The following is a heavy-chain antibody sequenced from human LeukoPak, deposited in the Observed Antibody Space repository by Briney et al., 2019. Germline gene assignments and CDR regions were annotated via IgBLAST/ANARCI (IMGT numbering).Heavy chain of an antibody. CDR1: GYTFTGYY. D-gene: IGHD6-19*01. CDR3: ASYPRYSSSPPFDY. CDR2: INPNTVGT. Sequence: ASVKVSCKASGYTFTGYYMHWVRQAPGQGLEWMGWINPNTVGTNYAQKFQGRVTMTRDTTISTAYMELSRLTSDDTAVYYCASYPRYSSSPPFDYWGQGTLVTVSS. J-gene: IGHJ4*02. V-gene: IGHV1-2*02.